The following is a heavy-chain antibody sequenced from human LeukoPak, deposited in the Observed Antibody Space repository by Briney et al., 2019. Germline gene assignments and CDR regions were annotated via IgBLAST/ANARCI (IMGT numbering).Heavy chain of an antibody. CDR2: INPNSGGT. Sequence: ASVKVSCKASGYTFTGYYMHWVRQAPGQGLEWMGWINPNSGGTNYAQKFQGRVTMTRDTSISTAYMELSRLRSDDTAVYYCARVGGYCSSTSCYLPDYWGQGTLVTVSS. CDR1: GYTFTGYY. J-gene: IGHJ4*02. CDR3: ARVGGYCSSTSCYLPDY. D-gene: IGHD2-2*01. V-gene: IGHV1-2*02.